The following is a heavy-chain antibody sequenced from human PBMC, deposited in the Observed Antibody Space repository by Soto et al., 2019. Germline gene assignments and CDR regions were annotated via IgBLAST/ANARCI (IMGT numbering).Heavy chain of an antibody. CDR1: GFTFSSFW. CDR3: ARGAEGSWVWWLTL. CDR2: INSEGSAT. J-gene: IGHJ4*02. D-gene: IGHD5-12*01. Sequence: EVQLVESGGGLVQPGGSLRLSCAASGFTFSSFWMHWVRQGPGKGLVWVSRINSEGSATSYADSVKGRFTISRDNAKNTLYLQMDSLRAEDTAVYYCARGAEGSWVWWLTLWGQGTLVTVSP. V-gene: IGHV3-74*01.